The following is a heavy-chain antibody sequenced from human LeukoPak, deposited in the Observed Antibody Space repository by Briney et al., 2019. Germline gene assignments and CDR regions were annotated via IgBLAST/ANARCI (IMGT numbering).Heavy chain of an antibody. J-gene: IGHJ4*02. CDR3: ARDRIGYTQTYY. D-gene: IGHD5-24*01. CDR1: GGSLSSGGYY. Sequence: SETLSLTCTVSGGSLSSGGYYWSWIRQHPGKGLEWIGYIYYSGSTYYNPSLKSRVTISVDTSKNQFSLKLSSVTAADTAVYYCARDRIGYTQTYYWGQGTLVTVSS. CDR2: IYYSGST. V-gene: IGHV4-31*03.